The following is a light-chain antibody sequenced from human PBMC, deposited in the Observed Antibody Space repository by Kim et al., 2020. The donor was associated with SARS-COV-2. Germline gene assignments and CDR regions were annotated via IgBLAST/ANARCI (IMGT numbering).Light chain of an antibody. CDR1: SSNIGGNT. J-gene: IGLJ2*01. CDR2: SND. Sequence: GQRVTISCTGSSSNIGGNTVTWYQQLPGTATKVLIYSNDERPSGVPDRFSGSKSGTSASLAISGLQSEDEADYHCAAWDDSLKGVVFGGGTKLTVL. V-gene: IGLV1-44*01. CDR3: AAWDDSLKGVV.